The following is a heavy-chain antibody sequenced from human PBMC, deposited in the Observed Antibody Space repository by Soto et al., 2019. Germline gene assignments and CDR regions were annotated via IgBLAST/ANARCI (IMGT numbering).Heavy chain of an antibody. CDR3: ARDPYYYGSGSLYGMDV. J-gene: IGHJ6*02. D-gene: IGHD3-10*01. Sequence: QVQLQESGPGLVKPSQTLSLTCTVSGGSISSGDYYWSWIRQHPGKGLEWIGYIYYSGSTYYNPSLKSRVTISVDTSKNQFSLKLSSVTAADTAVYYCARDPYYYGSGSLYGMDVWGQGTTVTVSS. CDR1: GGSISSGDYY. V-gene: IGHV4-31*03. CDR2: IYYSGST.